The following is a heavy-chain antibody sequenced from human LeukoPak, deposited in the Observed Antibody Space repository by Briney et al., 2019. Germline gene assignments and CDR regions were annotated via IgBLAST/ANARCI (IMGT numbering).Heavy chain of an antibody. D-gene: IGHD5-24*01. CDR1: GGXISSYY. V-gene: IGHV4-59*12. CDR3: AKVGDGYNQRYYFDY. CDR2: IYYGGSA. J-gene: IGHJ4*02. Sequence: SETLSLTCTVSGGXISSYYCSWIRQPPGKGLEWIGHIYYGGSANYNPSLRSRVTISLDTSKNQFSLKLTSVTAADTAVYYCAKVGDGYNQRYYFDYWGQGILVTVSS.